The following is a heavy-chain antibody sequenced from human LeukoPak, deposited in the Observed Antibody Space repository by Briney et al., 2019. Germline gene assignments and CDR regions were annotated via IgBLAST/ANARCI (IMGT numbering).Heavy chain of an antibody. J-gene: IGHJ4*02. D-gene: IGHD5-24*01. V-gene: IGHV3-30-3*01. Sequence: GGSLRLSCAASGFTFSSYAMHWVRQAPGKGLEWVAVISYDGSNKYYADSVKGRFTISRDNSKNTLYLQMNSLRAEDTAVYYCARGGQRWLQLGVLDYWGQGTLVTVSS. CDR1: GFTFSSYA. CDR3: ARGGQRWLQLGVLDY. CDR2: ISYDGSNK.